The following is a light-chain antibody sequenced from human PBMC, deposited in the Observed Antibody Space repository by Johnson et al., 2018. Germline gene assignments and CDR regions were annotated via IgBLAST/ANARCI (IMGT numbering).Light chain of an antibody. CDR2: ENN. V-gene: IGLV1-51*02. CDR1: SSNIGNNY. J-gene: IGLJ1*01. Sequence: QSVLTQPPSVSAAPGQKVTISCSGSSSNIGNNYVSWYQQLPGTAPKLLIYENNKRPSGIPDRFSGSKSGTSATLGITGLQTGEEADYYCGTWDSSPSAGNVFGTGTKVTVL. CDR3: GTWDSSPSAGNV.